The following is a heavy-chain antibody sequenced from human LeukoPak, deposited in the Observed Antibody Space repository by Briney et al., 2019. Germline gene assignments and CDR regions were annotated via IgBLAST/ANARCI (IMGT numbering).Heavy chain of an antibody. D-gene: IGHD6-6*01. V-gene: IGHV1-2*02. Sequence: GASVKVSCKASGYTFTGYYMHWVRQAPGQGLEWMGWINPNSGGTNYAQKFQGRVTMTRDTSISTAYVELSRLRSDDTAVYYCARDYRRVPIAARPGGWFDPWGQGALVTVSS. CDR3: ARDYRRVPIAARPGGWFDP. CDR2: INPNSGGT. CDR1: GYTFTGYY. J-gene: IGHJ5*02.